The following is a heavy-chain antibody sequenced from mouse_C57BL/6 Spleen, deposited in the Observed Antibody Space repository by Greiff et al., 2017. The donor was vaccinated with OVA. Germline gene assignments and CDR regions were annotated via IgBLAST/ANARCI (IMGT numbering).Heavy chain of an antibody. J-gene: IGHJ1*03. CDR2: IDPEDGET. D-gene: IGHD1-1*01. CDR1: GFNIKDYY. V-gene: IGHV14-2*01. CDR3: ARPPLLTTVVATNFDV. Sequence: VQLQQSGAELVKPGASVKLSCTASGFNIKDYYMHWVKQRTEQGLEWIGRIDPEDGETKYAPKFQGKATITADTSSNTAYLQLSSPTSEDTDVDYCARPPLLTTVVATNFDVWGTGTTVTVSS.